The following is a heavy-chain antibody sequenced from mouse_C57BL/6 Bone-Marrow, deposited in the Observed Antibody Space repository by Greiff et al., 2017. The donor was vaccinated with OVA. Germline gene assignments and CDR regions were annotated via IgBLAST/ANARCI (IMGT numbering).Heavy chain of an antibody. J-gene: IGHJ2*01. CDR2: IYPRSGNT. CDR1: GYTFTSYG. CDR3: AREQVYDGFPY. V-gene: IGHV1-81*01. D-gene: IGHD2-3*01. Sequence: VKLMESGAELARPGASVKLSCKASGYTFTSYGISWVKQRTGQGLEWIGEIYPRSGNTYYNEKFKGKATLTADKSSSTAYMELRSLTSEDSAVYFCAREQVYDGFPYWGQGTTLTVSS.